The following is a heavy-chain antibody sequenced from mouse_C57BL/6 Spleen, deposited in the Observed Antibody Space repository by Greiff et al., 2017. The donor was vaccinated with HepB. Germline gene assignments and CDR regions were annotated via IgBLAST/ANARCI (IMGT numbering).Heavy chain of an antibody. D-gene: IGHD3-2*02. V-gene: IGHV1-54*01. CDR2: INPGSGGT. Sequence: QVQLQQSGAELVRPGTSVKVSCKASGYAFTNYLIEWVKQRPGQGLEWIGVINPGSGGTNYNEKFKGKATLTADKSSSTAYMQLSSLTSEDSAVYFCARKIETAQAPFDYWGQGTTLTVSS. J-gene: IGHJ2*01. CDR1: GYAFTNYL. CDR3: ARKIETAQAPFDY.